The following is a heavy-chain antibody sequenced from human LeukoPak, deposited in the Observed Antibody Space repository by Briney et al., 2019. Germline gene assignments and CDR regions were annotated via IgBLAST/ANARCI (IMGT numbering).Heavy chain of an antibody. CDR2: ISSGSSTL. CDR1: GFTFTSYS. V-gene: IGHV3-48*02. CDR3: APIRDGSYPFDY. J-gene: IGHJ4*02. D-gene: IGHD1-26*01. Sequence: QTGGSLRLSRAASGFTFTSYSMNWVRQAPGKGLEWVSYISSGSSTLYYADSVKGRFTISRDNAENSLYLQLTSLRDEDTAVYYCAPIRDGSYPFDYWGQGTLVTVSS.